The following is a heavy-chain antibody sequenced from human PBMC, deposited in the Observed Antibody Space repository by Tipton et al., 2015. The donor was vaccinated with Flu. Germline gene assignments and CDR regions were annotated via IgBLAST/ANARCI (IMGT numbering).Heavy chain of an antibody. CDR3: ARGNRYHYDS. J-gene: IGHJ1*01. Sequence: TLSLTCTVSGDSVSSGGYYWTWIRQHPGKGLEWIGYILYTGSTYSNPSLKSRISISVDTSKNQFSLKLSSVTAADTAVCYCARGNRYHYDSWGQGTLVTVSS. CDR2: ILYTGST. D-gene: IGHD3-22*01. CDR1: GDSVSSGGYY. V-gene: IGHV4-31*03.